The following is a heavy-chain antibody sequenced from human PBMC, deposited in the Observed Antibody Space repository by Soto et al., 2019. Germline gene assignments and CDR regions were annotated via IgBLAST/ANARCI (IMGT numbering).Heavy chain of an antibody. CDR2: ISGSGGST. CDR1: GFTFSSYA. J-gene: IGHJ6*03. D-gene: IGHD6-13*01. Sequence: GGSLRLSCAASGFTFSSYAMSWVRQAPGKGLEWVSAISGSGGSTYYADSVKGRFTISRDNSKNTLYLQMNSLRAEDTAVYYCAKGSSSWDYYYYMDVWGKGTTVTVSS. CDR3: AKGSSSWDYYYYMDV. V-gene: IGHV3-23*01.